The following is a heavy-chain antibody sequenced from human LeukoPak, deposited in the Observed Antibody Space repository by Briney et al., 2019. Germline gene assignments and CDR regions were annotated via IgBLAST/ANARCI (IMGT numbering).Heavy chain of an antibody. CDR2: INHSGST. D-gene: IGHD4-17*01. V-gene: IGHV4-34*01. J-gene: IGHJ4*02. CDR1: GGSFSGYY. Sequence: SETLSLTCAVYGGSFSGYYWSWIRQPPGKGLEWTGEINHSGSTNYNPSLKSRVTISVDTSKNQFSLKLSSVTAADTAVYYCARGTTVTTDYWGQGTLVTVSS. CDR3: ARGTTVTTDY.